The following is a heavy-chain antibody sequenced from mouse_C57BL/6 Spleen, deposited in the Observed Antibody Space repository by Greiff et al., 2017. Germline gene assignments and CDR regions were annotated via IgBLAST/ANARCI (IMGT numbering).Heavy chain of an antibody. D-gene: IGHD2-2*01. V-gene: IGHV7-3*01. J-gene: IGHJ4*01. Sequence: EVQGVESGGGLVQPGGSLSLSCAASGFTFTDYYMSWVRQPPGKALEWLGFIRNKANGYTTEYSASVKGRFPISRDNSQSILYLQMNALRAEDSATYYCARYGYDGDYYAMDYWGQGTSVTVSS. CDR3: ARYGYDGDYYAMDY. CDR2: IRNKANGYTT. CDR1: GFTFTDYY.